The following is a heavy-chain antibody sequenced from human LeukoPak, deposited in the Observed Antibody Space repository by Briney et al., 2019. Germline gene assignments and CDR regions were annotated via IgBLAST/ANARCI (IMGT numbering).Heavy chain of an antibody. CDR1: GFTFSDFS. D-gene: IGHD1-26*01. Sequence: GGSLRLSCEASGFTFSDFSMSWVRQAPGKGLEWVSGISTTANKRYYADSVKGRFTISRDNAKNSLYLQMNSLRAEDAAVYYCAGRLSGRYYFDYWGQGTLVTLSS. V-gene: IGHV3-21*01. CDR2: ISTTANKR. J-gene: IGHJ4*02. CDR3: AGRLSGRYYFDY.